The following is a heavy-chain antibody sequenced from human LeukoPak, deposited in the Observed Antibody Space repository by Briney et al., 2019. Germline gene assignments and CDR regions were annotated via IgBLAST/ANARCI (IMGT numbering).Heavy chain of an antibody. CDR3: ATDGMVRGPDAWFDS. Sequence: SETLSLTCNVSGGSISSGRYYWSWIRQPAGKGLEWIGRIYTRGSANYNPSLKSRVTMSVDTSKNQFSLKLSSVTAADTAVYYCATDGMVRGPDAWFDSWGQGTLVTVSS. CDR1: GGSISSGRYY. J-gene: IGHJ5*01. D-gene: IGHD3-10*01. CDR2: IYTRGSA. V-gene: IGHV4-61*02.